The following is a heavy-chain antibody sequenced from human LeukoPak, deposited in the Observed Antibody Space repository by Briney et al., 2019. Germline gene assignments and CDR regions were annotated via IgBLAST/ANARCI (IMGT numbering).Heavy chain of an antibody. D-gene: IGHD2-21*02. CDR3: ASPAPDCGGDCYGDAFDI. Sequence: GGSLRLSCAASGFTFSDYYMSWIRQAPGKGLEWVSYISSSSSTIYYADSVKGRFTISRDNAKNSLYLQMNSLRAEDTAVYYCASPAPDCGGDCYGDAFDIWGQGTMVTVSS. V-gene: IGHV3-11*04. CDR2: ISSSSSTI. CDR1: GFTFSDYY. J-gene: IGHJ3*02.